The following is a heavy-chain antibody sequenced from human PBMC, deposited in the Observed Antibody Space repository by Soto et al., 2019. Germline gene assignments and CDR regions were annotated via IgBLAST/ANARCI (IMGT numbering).Heavy chain of an antibody. CDR3: ARGCQLPDKCSLDY. J-gene: IGHJ4*02. D-gene: IGHD2-2*01. CDR1: GFTFSSYS. V-gene: IGHV3-48*02. Sequence: GGSLRLSCAASGFTFSSYSMNWVRQAPGKGLEWVSYISSSSSTIYYADSVKGRFTISRDNAKNSLYLQMNSLRDEDTAVYYCARGCQLPDKCSLDYWGQGTLVTVSA. CDR2: ISSSSSTI.